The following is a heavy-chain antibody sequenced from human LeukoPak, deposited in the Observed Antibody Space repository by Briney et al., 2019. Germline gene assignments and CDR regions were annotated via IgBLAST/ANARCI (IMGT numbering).Heavy chain of an antibody. V-gene: IGHV3-30*18. CDR1: GFTFSSYG. CDR3: AKVGERGFRIVGATFFDY. D-gene: IGHD1-26*01. CDR2: ISYDGSNK. Sequence: PGRSLRLSCAASGFTFSSYGMHWVRQAPGKGLEWVAVISYDGSNKYYADSVKGRFTISRDNSKNTLYLQMNSLRAEDTAVYYCAKVGERGFRIVGATFFDYWGQGTLVTVSS. J-gene: IGHJ4*02.